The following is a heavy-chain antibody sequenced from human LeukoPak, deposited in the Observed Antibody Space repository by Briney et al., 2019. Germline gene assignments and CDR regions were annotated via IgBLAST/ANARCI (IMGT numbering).Heavy chain of an antibody. CDR1: GFTFSDYN. V-gene: IGHV3-11*04. J-gene: IGHJ4*02. Sequence: GGSLRLSCAASGFTFSDYNMRWIRQAPGKGLEWVSSISRSGSTKYYADSVKGRFTISRDNAKNSLYLQMNSLRAEDTAVYYCARGPNYYYYDSSGYSDYWGQGTLVTVSS. CDR3: ARGPNYYYYDSSGYSDY. D-gene: IGHD3-22*01. CDR2: ISRSGSTK.